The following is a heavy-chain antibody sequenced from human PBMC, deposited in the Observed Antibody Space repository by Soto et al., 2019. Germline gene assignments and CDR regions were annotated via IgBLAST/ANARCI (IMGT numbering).Heavy chain of an antibody. CDR2: IWYDGSNK. CDR3: ARDRAFGCSSWYGSIYYYYGMDV. CDR1: GFTFSSYG. V-gene: IGHV3-33*01. J-gene: IGHJ6*02. D-gene: IGHD6-13*01. Sequence: QVQLVESGGGVVQPGRSLRLSCAASGFTFSSYGMHWVRQAPGKGLEWVAVIWYDGSNKYYADSVKGRFTISRDNSKNTLYLQMNSLRAEDTAVYYCARDRAFGCSSWYGSIYYYYGMDVWGQGTTVTVSS.